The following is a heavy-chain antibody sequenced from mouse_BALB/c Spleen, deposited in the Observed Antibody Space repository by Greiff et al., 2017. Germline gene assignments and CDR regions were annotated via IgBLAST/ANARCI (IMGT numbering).Heavy chain of an antibody. Sequence: EVQRVESGGGLVQPGGSLRLSCATSGFTFTDYYMSWVRQPPGKALEWLGFIRNKANGYTTEYSASVKGRFTISRDNSQSILYLQMNTLRAEDSATYYCATSYYYGSSYGFAYWGQGTLVTVSA. CDR2: IRNKANGYTT. CDR3: ATSYYYGSSYGFAY. D-gene: IGHD1-1*01. CDR1: GFTFTDYY. J-gene: IGHJ3*01. V-gene: IGHV7-3*02.